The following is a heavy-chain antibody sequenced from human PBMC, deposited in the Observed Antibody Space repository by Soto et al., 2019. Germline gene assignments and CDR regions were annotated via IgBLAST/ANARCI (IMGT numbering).Heavy chain of an antibody. D-gene: IGHD3-3*01. J-gene: IGHJ6*03. CDR3: ARVIDDFWSGYPYYMDV. V-gene: IGHV3-33*01. CDR1: GFTFSSYG. CDR2: IWYDGSNK. Sequence: GGSLRLSCAASGFTFSSYGMHWVRQAPGKGLEWVAVIWYDGSNKYYADSVKGRFTISRDNSKNTLYLQMNSLRAEDTAVYYCARVIDDFWSGYPYYMDVWGKGTTVTVS.